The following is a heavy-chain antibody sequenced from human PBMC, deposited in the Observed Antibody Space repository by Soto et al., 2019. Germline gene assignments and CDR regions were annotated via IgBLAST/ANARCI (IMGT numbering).Heavy chain of an antibody. D-gene: IGHD3-10*01. Sequence: QVQLVQSGAEVKKPGSSVKVSCKASGGTFSSYTISWVRQAPGQGLEWMGRIIPILGIANYAQKFQGRVTITADNSTSTAYMELSSLRSEDTAVYYCARGGLDMVPGNLYYWGQGTLVTVSS. J-gene: IGHJ4*02. CDR2: IIPILGIA. CDR3: ARGGLDMVPGNLYY. CDR1: GGTFSSYT. V-gene: IGHV1-69*02.